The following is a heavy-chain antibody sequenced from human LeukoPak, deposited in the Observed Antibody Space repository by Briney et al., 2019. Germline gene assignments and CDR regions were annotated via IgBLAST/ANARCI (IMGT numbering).Heavy chain of an antibody. J-gene: IGHJ6*03. D-gene: IGHD6-6*01. CDR3: ARGEAARPGSGYYYYYYMDV. CDR1: GYTFTSYY. CDR2: INPSGGST. Sequence: ASVKASCKASGYTFTSYYMHWVRQAPGQGLEWMGIINPSGGSTSYAQKFQGRATMTRDTSTSTVYMELSSLRSEDTAVYYCARGEAARPGSGYYYYYYMDVWGKGTTVTVSS. V-gene: IGHV1-46*01.